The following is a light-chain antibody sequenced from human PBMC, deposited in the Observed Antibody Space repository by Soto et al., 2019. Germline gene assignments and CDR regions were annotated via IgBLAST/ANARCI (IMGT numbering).Light chain of an antibody. V-gene: IGLV2-11*01. J-gene: IGLJ3*02. Sequence: QSALTQPRSVSGSPGQSVTISCTGTSSDVGNYNYVSWYQQHPGKAPKLMIYDVSERPSGVPDRFSGSKSGNTASLTISGLQAEDEADYYCCSYAGSYTFWVFGGGTK. CDR2: DVS. CDR3: CSYAGSYTFWV. CDR1: SSDVGNYNY.